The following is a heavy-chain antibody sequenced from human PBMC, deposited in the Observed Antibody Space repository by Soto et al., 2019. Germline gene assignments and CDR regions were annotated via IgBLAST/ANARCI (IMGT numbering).Heavy chain of an antibody. J-gene: IGHJ3*02. CDR2: FYSSGST. V-gene: IGHV4-61*01. CDR1: GGSVSSGSYY. D-gene: IGHD3-3*01. CDR3: ARTNDFWSGTLRHDAFDI. Sequence: SETLSLTYAVSGGSVSSGSYYWSWIRQPPGKGLEWIGSFYSSGSTSYNPSLESRVTISVDTSKNQFSLKLSSVTAADTAVYYCARTNDFWSGTLRHDAFDIWGQGTTVTVSS.